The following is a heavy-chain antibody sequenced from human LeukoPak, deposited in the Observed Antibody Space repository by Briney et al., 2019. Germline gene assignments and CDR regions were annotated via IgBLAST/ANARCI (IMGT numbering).Heavy chain of an antibody. J-gene: IGHJ5*02. D-gene: IGHD3-22*01. CDR2: ILSDGSKE. CDR3: AREEKYYDSSGYPRVVFDP. Sequence: GGSLRLSCAASGFTFSSYGMHWVRQAPGKGLEWVAVILSDGSKEFYTDSVKGRFTISRDNSKNTPYLQMNSLRAEDTAVYYCAREEKYYDSSGYPRVVFDPWGQGTLVTVSS. V-gene: IGHV3-33*01. CDR1: GFTFSSYG.